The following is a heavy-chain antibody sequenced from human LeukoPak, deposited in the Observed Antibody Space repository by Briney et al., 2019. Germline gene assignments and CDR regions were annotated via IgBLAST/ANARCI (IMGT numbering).Heavy chain of an antibody. CDR2: ISYDGSNK. CDR3: AREATLAELRDAFDI. D-gene: IGHD1-26*01. V-gene: IGHV3-30-3*01. J-gene: IGHJ3*02. CDR1: GFTFSNYA. Sequence: GGSLRLSCAASGFTFSNYAVHWVRQAPGKGLEWVAVISYDGSNKYYTDSVKGRFTISRDNSKITLYLQMNSLRAEDTAVYYCAREATLAELRDAFDIWGQGTMVTVSS.